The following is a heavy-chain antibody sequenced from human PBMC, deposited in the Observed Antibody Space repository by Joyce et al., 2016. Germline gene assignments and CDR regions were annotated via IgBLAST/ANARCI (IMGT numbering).Heavy chain of an antibody. CDR2: ISHGART. J-gene: IGHJ3*01. Sequence: QVQLQQWGAGLLKPSETLSLTCAVYGGSFSVSFWTWIRQSPGKGLEWIGEISHGARTNYNPSLESRVTISIDTSKTQFSLNLTSMTAADTAVYYCVRGFDSSGYYYAPDAFDVWGQGTKVTVSS. CDR3: VRGFDSSGYYYAPDAFDV. V-gene: IGHV4-34*02. CDR1: GGSFSVSF. D-gene: IGHD3-22*01.